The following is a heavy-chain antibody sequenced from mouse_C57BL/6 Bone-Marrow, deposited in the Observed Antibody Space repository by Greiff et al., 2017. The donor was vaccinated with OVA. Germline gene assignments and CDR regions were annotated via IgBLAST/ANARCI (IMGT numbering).Heavy chain of an antibody. Sequence: VQLQQSGAELARPGASVKLSCKASGYNFKSYGISWVKQRTGQGLEWIGEIYPRSGNTYYNEKFKGKATMTADKSSSTAYMELRSLTSEDSAVYFCARPGVLRGNYYAMDYWGQGTSVTVAS. D-gene: IGHD1-1*01. CDR1: GYNFKSYG. J-gene: IGHJ4*01. V-gene: IGHV1-81*01. CDR3: ARPGVLRGNYYAMDY. CDR2: IYPRSGNT.